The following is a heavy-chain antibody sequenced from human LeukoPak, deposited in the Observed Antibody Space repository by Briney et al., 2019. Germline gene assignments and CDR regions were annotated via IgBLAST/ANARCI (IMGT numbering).Heavy chain of an antibody. CDR3: ARVVFGRQNWFDP. J-gene: IGHJ5*02. D-gene: IGHD3-10*01. V-gene: IGHV4-38-2*02. Sequence: SETLSLTCTVSGYSNSSGYYWGWIRQPPGKGLEWIGSIYHSGSTYYNPSLKSRVTISVDTSKNQFSLKLSSVTAADTAVYYCARVVFGRQNWFDPWGQGTLVTVSS. CDR1: GYSNSSGYY. CDR2: IYHSGST.